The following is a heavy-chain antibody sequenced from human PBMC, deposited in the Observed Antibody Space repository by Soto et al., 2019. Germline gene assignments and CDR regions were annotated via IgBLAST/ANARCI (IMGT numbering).Heavy chain of an antibody. J-gene: IGHJ6*02. V-gene: IGHV3-53*01. D-gene: IGHD5-18*01. CDR2: IYSGGRT. CDR1: GFTVSSNY. CDR3: ARGYSYDYYAMDV. Sequence: GGSLRLSCAASGFTVSSNYMSWVRQAPGKGPEWVSVIYSGGRTYYADSVKGRFTISRDNSKNTLYLQMKSLRAEDTAVYYCARGYSYDYYAMDVWGQGTTVTVSS.